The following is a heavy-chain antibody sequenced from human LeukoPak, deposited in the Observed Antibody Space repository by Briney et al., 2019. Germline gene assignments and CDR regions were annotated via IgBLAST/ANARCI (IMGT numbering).Heavy chain of an antibody. CDR2: ITGSSDTT. CDR1: GFTFNTYA. J-gene: IGHJ6*02. Sequence: PGGSLRLSCAASGFTFNTYAMSWVRQAPGKGLEWVAVITGSSDTTYYADSVKGRFTISRDSSKNTLYLQMNSLRADDTAVYYCAKADWGGDYYLYYGLDVWGQGTTVTVSS. CDR3: AKADWGGDYYLYYGLDV. D-gene: IGHD7-27*01. V-gene: IGHV3-23*01.